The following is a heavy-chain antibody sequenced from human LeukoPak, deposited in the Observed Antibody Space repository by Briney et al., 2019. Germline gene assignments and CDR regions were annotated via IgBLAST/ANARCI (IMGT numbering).Heavy chain of an antibody. Sequence: GASVKVSCKASGYTFTSYGISWVRQAPGQGLEWMGWISAYNVNTNDAQKLQGRVTMTTDTSTTTAYMELRSLRSDDTAEYYCARVPVSGPGARFDYWGQGTLVTVSS. D-gene: IGHD4-11*01. CDR3: ARVPVSGPGARFDY. J-gene: IGHJ4*02. CDR2: ISAYNVNT. V-gene: IGHV1-18*01. CDR1: GYTFTSYG.